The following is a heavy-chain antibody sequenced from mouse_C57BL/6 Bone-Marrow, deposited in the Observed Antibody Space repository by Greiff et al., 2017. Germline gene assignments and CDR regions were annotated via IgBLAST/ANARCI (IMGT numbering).Heavy chain of an antibody. D-gene: IGHD1-1*01. CDR2: IYPSDSET. J-gene: IGHJ4*01. Sequence: VQLQQPGAELVRPGSSVKLSCKASGYTFTSYWMDWVKQRPGQGLEWIGNIYPSDSETHYNQKFKDKATLTVDKSSSTAYMQLSSLTSEDSAVYYWARRDLLRRDYYAMDYWGQGTSVTVSS. CDR1: GYTFTSYW. CDR3: ARRDLLRRDYYAMDY. V-gene: IGHV1-61*01.